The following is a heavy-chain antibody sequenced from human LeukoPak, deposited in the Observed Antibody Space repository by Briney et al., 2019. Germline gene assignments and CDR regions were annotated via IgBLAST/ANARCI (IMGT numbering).Heavy chain of an antibody. Sequence: SETLSLTCTVSGGSVSSGSYYWSWIRQPPGKGLEWIGYIYYSGSTNYNPSLKSRVTISVDMSKNQFSLRLSSVTTPDTAVYYCARVPGGGTAANWGQGTMVTVSS. J-gene: IGHJ3*01. CDR2: IYYSGST. D-gene: IGHD1-7*01. CDR1: GGSVSSGSYY. V-gene: IGHV4-61*01. CDR3: ARVPGGGTAAN.